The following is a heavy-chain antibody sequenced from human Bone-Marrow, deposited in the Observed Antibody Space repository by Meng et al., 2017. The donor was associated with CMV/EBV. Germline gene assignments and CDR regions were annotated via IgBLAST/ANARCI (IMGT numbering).Heavy chain of an antibody. V-gene: IGHV1-8*01. Sequence: ASVKVSCKASGYTFTSYDINWVRQATGQGLEWMGWVNPNSGNTDYAQKFQGRVTMTRDTAMTTAYMELSSLTSEDTAVYYCARYRDYYRGMDVWGQGTTVTVSS. D-gene: IGHD2-21*01. CDR2: VNPNSGNT. J-gene: IGHJ6*02. CDR1: GYTFTSYD. CDR3: ARYRDYYRGMDV.